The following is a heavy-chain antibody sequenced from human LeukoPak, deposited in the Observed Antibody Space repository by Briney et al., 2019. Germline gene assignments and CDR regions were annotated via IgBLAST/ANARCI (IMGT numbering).Heavy chain of an antibody. CDR2: RSGRGGST. Sequence: GGSLRLSCAASVLTFSSYAMSWVRQAPGKGLEWVSARSGRGGSTYYAASVKGRFTISRDNSKNTLYLQMNSLRAEGTAVYYCAKDWKSRITMIVTYYFDYWGQGTLVTVSS. V-gene: IGHV3-23*01. D-gene: IGHD3-22*01. J-gene: IGHJ4*02. CDR3: AKDWKSRITMIVTYYFDY. CDR1: VLTFSSYA.